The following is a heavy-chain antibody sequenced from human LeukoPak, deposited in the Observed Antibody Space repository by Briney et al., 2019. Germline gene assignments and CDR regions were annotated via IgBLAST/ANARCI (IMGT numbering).Heavy chain of an antibody. D-gene: IGHD3-10*01. CDR2: ISYDGTNE. J-gene: IGHJ4*02. V-gene: IGHV3-30*19. Sequence: GESLKISCKGSGYSFTSYWIGWVRQAPGKGLEWVSLISYDGTNENYADSVKGRFTISRDNSKNALYLQMNSLRAEDTAVYYCARDRSFSGSSYSDYWGQGTLVTVSS. CDR1: GYSFTSYW. CDR3: ARDRSFSGSSYSDY.